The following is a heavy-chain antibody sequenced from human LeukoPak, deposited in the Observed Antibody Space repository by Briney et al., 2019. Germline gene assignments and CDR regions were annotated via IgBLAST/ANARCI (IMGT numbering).Heavy chain of an antibody. CDR2: IYYSGST. Sequence: PSETLSLTCTVSGGSISSSSYYWGWIRQPPGKGLEWIGSIYYSGSTYYNPSLKSRVTISVDTSKNQFSLKLSSVTAADTAVYYCAREAPPYYDFWSGYHNWFDPWGQGTLVTVSS. CDR3: AREAPPYYDFWSGYHNWFDP. D-gene: IGHD3-3*01. J-gene: IGHJ5*02. V-gene: IGHV4-39*07. CDR1: GGSISSSSYY.